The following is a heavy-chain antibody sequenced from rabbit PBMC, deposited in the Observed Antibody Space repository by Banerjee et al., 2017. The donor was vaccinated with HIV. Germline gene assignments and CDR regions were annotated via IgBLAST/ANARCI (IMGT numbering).Heavy chain of an antibody. CDR2: IYAGSSSST. CDR3: ARGDGYAGYGYNL. V-gene: IGHV1S40*01. CDR1: GFSLNIYE. J-gene: IGHJ4*01. Sequence: QSLEESGGDLVKPGGTLTLTCTASGFSLNIYEMCWVRQAPGKGLEWIGCIYAGSSSSTYYASWAKGRFTISKTSSTTVTLQMTSLTAADTATYFCARGDGYAGYGYNLWGPGTLVTVS. D-gene: IGHD7-1*01.